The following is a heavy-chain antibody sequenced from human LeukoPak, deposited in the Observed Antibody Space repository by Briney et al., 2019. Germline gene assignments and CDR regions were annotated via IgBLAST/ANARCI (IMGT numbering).Heavy chain of an antibody. V-gene: IGHV3-30*02. J-gene: IGHJ3*02. Sequence: GGSLRLSCAASGFTFSSYGMHWVRQAPGKGLEWVAFIRYDGSNKYYADSVKGRFTISRDNSKDTLYLQMNSLRAEDTAVYYCAKEAGGYYYEGAFDIWGQGTMVTVSS. D-gene: IGHD3-22*01. CDR3: AKEAGGYYYEGAFDI. CDR2: IRYDGSNK. CDR1: GFTFSSYG.